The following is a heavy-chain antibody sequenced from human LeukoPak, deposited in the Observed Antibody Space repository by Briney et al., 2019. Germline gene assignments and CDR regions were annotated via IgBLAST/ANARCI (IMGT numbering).Heavy chain of an antibody. Sequence: SETLSLTCAVYGGSFSGYYWSWIRQPPGKGLEWIGEINHSGSTNYNPSLKSRVTISVDTSKNQFSLKLSSVTAADTAVYYCARGSSPRTVVTPRPAHDAFDIWGQGTMVTVSS. V-gene: IGHV4-34*01. D-gene: IGHD4-23*01. CDR3: ARGSSPRTVVTPRPAHDAFDI. CDR1: GGSFSGYY. J-gene: IGHJ3*02. CDR2: INHSGST.